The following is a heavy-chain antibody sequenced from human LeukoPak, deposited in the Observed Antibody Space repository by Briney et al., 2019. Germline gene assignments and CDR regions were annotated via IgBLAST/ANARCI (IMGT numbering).Heavy chain of an antibody. CDR2: IWYDGSKK. Sequence: PGGSLRLSCAASGLTFSNYGMHWVRQAPGKGLEWVVLIWYDGSKKDYVDSVKGRFIISRDDSRNMVYLEMSSLRAEDTAVYYCAREGFDPWGQGTLVTVSS. V-gene: IGHV3-33*01. CDR3: AREGFDP. CDR1: GLTFSNYG. J-gene: IGHJ5*02.